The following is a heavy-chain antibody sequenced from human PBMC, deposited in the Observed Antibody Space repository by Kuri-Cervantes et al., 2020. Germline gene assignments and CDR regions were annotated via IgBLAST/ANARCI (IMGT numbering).Heavy chain of an antibody. D-gene: IGHD6-6*01. J-gene: IGHJ4*02. CDR3: ARRKADRPRWDHSY. CDR2: ITHSGST. V-gene: IGHV4-34*01. Sequence: SETLSLTCAVYGGSFSGYYWNWIRQPPGKGLEWIGEITHSGSTNYNPSLKSRVTISVDTSKNQFSLKLSSVTAADTAVYYCARRKADRPRWDHSYWGQGTLVTVSS. CDR1: GGSFSGYY.